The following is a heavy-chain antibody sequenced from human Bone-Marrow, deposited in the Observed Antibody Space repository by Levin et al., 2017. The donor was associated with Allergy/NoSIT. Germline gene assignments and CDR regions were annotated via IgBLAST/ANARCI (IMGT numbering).Heavy chain of an antibody. CDR1: GYSFTSYW. D-gene: IGHD5-18*01. V-gene: IGHV5-10-1*01. Sequence: PGESLKISCKGSGYSFTSYWISWVRQMPGKGLEWMGRIDPSDSYTNYSPSFQGHVTISADKSISTAYLQWSSLKASDTAMYYCARVPVDTAMLANYGDYPPKRYFDYWGQGTLVTVSS. J-gene: IGHJ4*02. CDR2: IDPSDSYT. CDR3: ARVPVDTAMLANYGDYPPKRYFDY.